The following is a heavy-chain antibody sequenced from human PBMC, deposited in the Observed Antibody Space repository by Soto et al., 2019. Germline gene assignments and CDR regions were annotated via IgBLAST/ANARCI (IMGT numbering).Heavy chain of an antibody. J-gene: IGHJ4*02. CDR1: GGSISSYY. Sequence: SETLSLTCTVSGGSISSYYWSWIRQPPGKGLEWIGYIYYSGSTNYNPSLKSRVTISVDTSKNQFSLKLSSVTAADTAVYYCATTYYDFWSGALDYWGQGTLVTVSS. CDR3: ATTYYDFWSGALDY. V-gene: IGHV4-59*01. D-gene: IGHD3-3*01. CDR2: IYYSGST.